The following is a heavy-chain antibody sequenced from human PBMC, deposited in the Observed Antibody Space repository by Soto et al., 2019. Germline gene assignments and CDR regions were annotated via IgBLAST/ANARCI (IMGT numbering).Heavy chain of an antibody. CDR2: IISSTGYT. Sequence: EVQLVESGGGLVKPGGSLRLSCAASGFTVSSCIMNWVRQAPGKGLEWVSTIISSTGYTYYADSVKGLFTISSDNAKNSLYLQMNSLTAEDTAVYYCARHFRDGYYSDYWGQGALVTFSS. CDR1: GFTVSSCI. D-gene: IGHD3-3*02. J-gene: IGHJ4*02. CDR3: ARHFRDGYYSDY. V-gene: IGHV3-21*01.